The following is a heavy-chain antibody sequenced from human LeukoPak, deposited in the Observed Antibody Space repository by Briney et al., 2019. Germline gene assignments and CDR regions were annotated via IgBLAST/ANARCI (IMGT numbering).Heavy chain of an antibody. V-gene: IGHV3-23*01. D-gene: IGHD6-13*01. CDR1: GGSISSSN. J-gene: IGHJ4*02. Sequence: GTLSLTCAVSGGSISSSNWWSWVRQPPGKGLEWVSSVDGGGGGTYYADSVKGRFTISRDNSKDTLYLQMNGLRAEDTAVYFCAKQSAGSAAWYSLHYDFWGQGTLVTVSS. CDR3: AKQSAGSAAWYSLHYDF. CDR2: VDGGGGGT.